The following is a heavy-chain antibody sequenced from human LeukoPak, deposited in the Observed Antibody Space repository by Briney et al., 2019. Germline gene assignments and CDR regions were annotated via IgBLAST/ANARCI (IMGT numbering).Heavy chain of an antibody. D-gene: IGHD7-27*01. V-gene: IGHV3-64*01. CDR2: IRSNGGTT. J-gene: IGHJ4*02. Sequence: SGGSLRLSCAASGFIFSTYAMHWIRQAPGKGLEFVSAIRSNGGTTYYANSVKGRFIISRDNSKNTLYLQMGSLRADDMAVYYCARGVGTPHDYWGQGTLVTVPS. CDR3: ARGVGTPHDY. CDR1: GFIFSTYA.